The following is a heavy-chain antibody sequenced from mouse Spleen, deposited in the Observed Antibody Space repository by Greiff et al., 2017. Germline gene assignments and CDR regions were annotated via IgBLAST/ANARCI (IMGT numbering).Heavy chain of an antibody. V-gene: IGHV5-12-1*01. CDR1: GFAFSSYD. Sequence: EVQRVESGGGLVKPGGSLKLSCAASGFAFSSYDMSWVRQTPEKRLEWVAYISSGGGSTYYPDTVKGRFTISRDNAKNTLYLQMSSLKSEDTAMYYCARLLIYDGYYVGSYAMDYWGQGTSVTVSS. J-gene: IGHJ4*01. D-gene: IGHD2-3*01. CDR3: ARLLIYDGYYVGSYAMDY. CDR2: ISSGGGST.